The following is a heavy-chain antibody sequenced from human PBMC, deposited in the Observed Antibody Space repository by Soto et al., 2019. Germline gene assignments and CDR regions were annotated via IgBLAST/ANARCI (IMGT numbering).Heavy chain of an antibody. CDR3: ARSWWFGESPDQTDDY. CDR1: GGSISSSGYY. J-gene: IGHJ4*02. V-gene: IGHV4-39*01. CDR2: IYYSGST. D-gene: IGHD3-10*01. Sequence: QLQLQESGPGLVKPSETLSLTCTVSGGSISSSGYYWGWIRQPPGKGLEWIGSIYYSGSTYYNPSLKSRVTISVDTSKNQFSLKLSSVTAADTAVYYCARSWWFGESPDQTDDYWGQGTLVTVSS.